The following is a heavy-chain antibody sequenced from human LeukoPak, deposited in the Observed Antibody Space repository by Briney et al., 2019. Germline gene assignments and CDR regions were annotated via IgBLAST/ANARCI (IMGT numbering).Heavy chain of an antibody. J-gene: IGHJ4*02. Sequence: GGSLRLSCAASGFTFSSNAMSWVRQAPGKGLEWISAVSVRADSTYYADSVKGRFTISRDNSKNMVYLQMNSLRAEDTAVYYCAKASPYYDILTGYYYYFDSWGQGTLVTVSS. V-gene: IGHV3-23*01. CDR2: VSVRADST. CDR3: AKASPYYDILTGYYYYFDS. D-gene: IGHD3-9*01. CDR1: GFTFSSNA.